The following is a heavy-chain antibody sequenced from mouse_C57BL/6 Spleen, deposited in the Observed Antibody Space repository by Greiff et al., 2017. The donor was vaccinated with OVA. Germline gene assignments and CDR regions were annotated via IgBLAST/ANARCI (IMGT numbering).Heavy chain of an antibody. J-gene: IGHJ2*01. CDR2: ISDGGSYT. CDR3: AREEEFDY. CDR1: GFTFSSYA. V-gene: IGHV5-4*01. Sequence: EVMLVESGGGLVKPGGSLKLSCAASGFTFSSYAMSWVRQTPEKRLEWVATISDGGSYTYYPDNVKGRFTISRDNAKNNLYLQMSHLKSEDTAMYYCAREEEFDYWGQGTTLTVSS.